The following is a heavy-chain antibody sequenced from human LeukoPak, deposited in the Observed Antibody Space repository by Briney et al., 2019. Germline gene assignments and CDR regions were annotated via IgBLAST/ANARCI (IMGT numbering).Heavy chain of an antibody. CDR2: ISGSGGGT. Sequence: PGGSLRLSCAASGFTFRSCGIDWVRQAPGKGLEWVSGISGSGGGTYYADSVKGRFTISRDNSKSTLYLQINSLRAEDTAVYYCAKTRSHYYDSSGSDYWGQGTLVTVSS. CDR1: GFTFRSCG. V-gene: IGHV3-23*01. D-gene: IGHD3-22*01. CDR3: AKTRSHYYDSSGSDY. J-gene: IGHJ4*02.